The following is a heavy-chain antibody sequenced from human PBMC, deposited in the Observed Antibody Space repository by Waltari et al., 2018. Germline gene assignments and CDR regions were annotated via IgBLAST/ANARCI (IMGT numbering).Heavy chain of an antibody. D-gene: IGHD6-19*01. J-gene: IGHJ4*02. CDR2: IYYSGST. CDR3: ARARPLYSSGWYLDY. CDR1: RGSISNYY. Sequence: QVQLQESGPGLVKPSETLSLTCTVSRGSISNYYWSWIRQPPGKGLEWIGYIYYSGSTNYNPSLKSRVTISVDTSKNQFSLNLSSVTAADTAVYYCARARPLYSSGWYLDYWGQGTLVTVSS. V-gene: IGHV4-59*12.